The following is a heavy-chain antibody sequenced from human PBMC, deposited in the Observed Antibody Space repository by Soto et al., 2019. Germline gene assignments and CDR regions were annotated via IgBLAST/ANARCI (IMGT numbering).Heavy chain of an antibody. Sequence: PGGSLRLSCAAAGFTFSSYAMSWVRQAPGKGLEWVSAISGSGGSTYYADSVKGRFTISRDNSKNTLYLQMNSLRAEDTAVYYCAKADYSNYYYYYGMDVWGQGTTVTVSS. J-gene: IGHJ6*02. CDR2: ISGSGGST. D-gene: IGHD4-4*01. V-gene: IGHV3-23*01. CDR3: AKADYSNYYYYYGMDV. CDR1: GFTFSSYA.